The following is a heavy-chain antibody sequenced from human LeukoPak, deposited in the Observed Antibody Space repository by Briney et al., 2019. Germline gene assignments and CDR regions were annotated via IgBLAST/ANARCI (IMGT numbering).Heavy chain of an antibody. CDR1: GFTFSSYG. Sequence: GGSLRLSCAASGFTFSSYGMHWVRQAPGKRLEWVAVISYDGSNKYYADSVKGRFTISRDNSKNTLYLQMNSLRAEDTAVYYCANNGDYVGAFDIWGQGTMVTVSS. V-gene: IGHV3-30*18. CDR3: ANNGDYVGAFDI. CDR2: ISYDGSNK. D-gene: IGHD4-17*01. J-gene: IGHJ3*02.